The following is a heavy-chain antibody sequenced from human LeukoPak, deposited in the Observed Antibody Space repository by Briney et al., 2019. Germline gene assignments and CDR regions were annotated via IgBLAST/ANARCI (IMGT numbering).Heavy chain of an antibody. V-gene: IGHV4-4*02. J-gene: IGHJ3*02. Sequence: SETLSLTCAVSGGSISSSKWWSWVRQPPGKGLEWIGEIYHSGSTNYNPSLKSRVTISVDKSKNQFSLKLSSVTAADTAVYYCARHHDYVWGSYRTKDAFDIWGQGTMVTVSS. CDR3: ARHHDYVWGSYRTKDAFDI. CDR2: IYHSGST. D-gene: IGHD3-16*02. CDR1: GGSISSSKW.